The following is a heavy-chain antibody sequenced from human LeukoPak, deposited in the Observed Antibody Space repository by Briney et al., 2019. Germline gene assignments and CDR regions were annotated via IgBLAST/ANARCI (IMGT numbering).Heavy chain of an antibody. CDR3: ARDFTSGLYPFDY. Sequence: GGSLRLSCATSGFTFSSYSFDWVRQAPGKGLEWVSYIDRRSETMYYARSVRGRFTISRDSAKNSLYLQMDSLGVEDTAVYYCARDFTSGLYPFDYWGPGTLVTVSS. D-gene: IGHD2-8*01. J-gene: IGHJ4*02. CDR1: GFTFSSYS. V-gene: IGHV3-48*01. CDR2: IDRRSETM.